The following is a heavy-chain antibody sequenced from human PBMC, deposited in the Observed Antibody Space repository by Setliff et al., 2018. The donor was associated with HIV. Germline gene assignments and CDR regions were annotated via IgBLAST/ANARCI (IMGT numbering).Heavy chain of an antibody. Sequence: SETLSLTCNVSGVSMSSHYWSWIRQAPGQPPNKGLEWIGNIYYSGNTSYTPSLKRRITISIDTSKNQFSLSLSSVTAADTAVYFCARRPRVTARTIDSWGQGTLVTVSS. D-gene: IGHD2-21*02. CDR1: GVSMSSHY. CDR2: IYYSGNT. CDR3: ARRPRVTARTIDS. V-gene: IGHV4-59*06. J-gene: IGHJ4*02.